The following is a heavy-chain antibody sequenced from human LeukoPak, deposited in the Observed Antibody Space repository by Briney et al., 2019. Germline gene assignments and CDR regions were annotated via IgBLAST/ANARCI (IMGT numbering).Heavy chain of an antibody. CDR1: GGTFSSYA. V-gene: IGHV1-69*04. CDR2: IIPILGIA. CDR3: ARDNAPKEQYVYHVSNV. D-gene: IGHD1/OR15-1a*01. J-gene: IGHJ3*01. Sequence: SVKVSCKASGGTFSSYAISWVRQAPGQGLEWMGRIIPILGIANYAQKFQGRVTITTDESTSTAYMELSSLRSEDTAVYYCARDNAPKEQYVYHVSNVWGQGTKVTVSS.